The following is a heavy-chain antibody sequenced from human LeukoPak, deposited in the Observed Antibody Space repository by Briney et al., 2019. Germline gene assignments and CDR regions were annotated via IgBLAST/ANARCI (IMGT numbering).Heavy chain of an antibody. Sequence: GGSLRLSCAASGFTFSDYYMSWIRQAPGKGLEWVSYISSSGSTIYYADSVKGRFTISRDNAKNSLYLQMNSLRAEDTAVYYCARGRGRAGVVRGSIGYYFDYWGQGTLVTVSS. D-gene: IGHD3-10*01. CDR3: ARGRGRAGVVRGSIGYYFDY. CDR2: ISSSGSTI. CDR1: GFTFSDYY. V-gene: IGHV3-11*04. J-gene: IGHJ4*02.